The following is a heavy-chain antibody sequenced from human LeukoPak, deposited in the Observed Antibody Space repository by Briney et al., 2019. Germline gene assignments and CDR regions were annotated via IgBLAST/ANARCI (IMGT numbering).Heavy chain of an antibody. Sequence: PGGSLRLSCAASGFTFSSYSTNWVRQAPGKGLEWVSSISSSSSYIYYADSVKGRFTISRDNAKNSLYLQMNSLRAEDTAVYYSARGIAARPRLGDAFDIWGQGTMVTVSS. D-gene: IGHD6-6*01. CDR2: ISSSSSYI. CDR3: ARGIAARPRLGDAFDI. J-gene: IGHJ3*02. CDR1: GFTFSSYS. V-gene: IGHV3-21*01.